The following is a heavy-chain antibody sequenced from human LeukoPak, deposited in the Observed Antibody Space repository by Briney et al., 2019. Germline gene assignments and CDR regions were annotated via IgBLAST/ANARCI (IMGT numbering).Heavy chain of an antibody. Sequence: GASVTVSCKASGYTFTGYYMHWVRQPPGQGLEWMGWIHPNSGGTNYARNFQGRFTMTRDTSISIANMELSRLRSDDTAMYYWARENSGLGYWGQGTLVTVSS. CDR3: ARENSGLGY. CDR1: GYTFTGYY. J-gene: IGHJ4*02. D-gene: IGHD6-19*01. V-gene: IGHV1-2*02. CDR2: IHPNSGGT.